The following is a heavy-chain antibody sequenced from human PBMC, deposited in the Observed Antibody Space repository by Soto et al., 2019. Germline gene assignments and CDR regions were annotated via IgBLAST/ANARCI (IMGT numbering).Heavy chain of an antibody. CDR1: GGSISSYY. J-gene: IGHJ5*02. V-gene: IGHV4-59*01. D-gene: IGHD6-13*01. Sequence: SETLSLTCTVSGGSISSYYWSWIRQPPGKGLEWIGYIYYSGSTNYNPSLKSRVTISVDTSKNQFSLKLSSVTAADTAVYYCAAYSSSWYPNWFDPWGQGTLVTVS. CDR2: IYYSGST. CDR3: AAYSSSWYPNWFDP.